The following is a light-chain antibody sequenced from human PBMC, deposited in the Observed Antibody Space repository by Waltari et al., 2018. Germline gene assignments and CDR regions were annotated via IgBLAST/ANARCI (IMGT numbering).Light chain of an antibody. CDR3: QVWDSRSDHVV. J-gene: IGLJ3*02. CDR2: DDR. CDR1: DFGSKP. V-gene: IGLV3-21*02. Sequence: SYVVTQPPSVSVAPGQTARISCGGTDFGSKPGHWYKQKPGQAPVLVVFDDRFRPSGIPGRFSGSNSGNTATLTINRVEAGDEADYYCQVWDSRSDHVVFGGGTKLTLL.